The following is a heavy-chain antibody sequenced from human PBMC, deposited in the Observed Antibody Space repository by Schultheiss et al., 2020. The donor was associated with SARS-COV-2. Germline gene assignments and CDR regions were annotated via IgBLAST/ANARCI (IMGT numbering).Heavy chain of an antibody. CDR3: ARPDSSGVPFDV. CDR2: ISGSGGST. V-gene: IGHV3-23*01. D-gene: IGHD6-19*01. J-gene: IGHJ6*04. CDR1: GFTFSSYA. Sequence: GESLKISCAASGFTFSSYAMSWVRQAPGKGLEWVSAISGSGGSTYYADSVKGRFTISRDNSKNTLYLQMNSLRAEDTAVYYCARPDSSGVPFDVWGKGTTVTVSS.